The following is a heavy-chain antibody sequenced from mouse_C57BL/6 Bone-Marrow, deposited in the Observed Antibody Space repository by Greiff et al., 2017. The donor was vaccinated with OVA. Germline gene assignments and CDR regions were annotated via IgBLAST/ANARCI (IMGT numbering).Heavy chain of an antibody. CDR2: INPNNGGT. CDR1: GYTFTDYY. D-gene: IGHD2-3*01. Sequence: EVQLQQSGPELVKPGASVKISCKASGYTFTDYYMNWVKQSHGKSLEWIGDINPNNGGTSYNQQFKGKATLTVDKSSSTAYMELRSLTSEDSAVYYCASPYDPWCQGTLVTVSA. V-gene: IGHV1-26*01. CDR3: ASPYDP. J-gene: IGHJ3*01.